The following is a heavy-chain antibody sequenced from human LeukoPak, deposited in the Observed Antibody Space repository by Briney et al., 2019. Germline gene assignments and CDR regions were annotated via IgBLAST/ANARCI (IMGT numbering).Heavy chain of an antibody. CDR3: AGIAVAGPVDY. CDR2: INGDGSST. CDR1: GFSFSSYW. D-gene: IGHD6-19*01. V-gene: IGHV3-74*01. J-gene: IGHJ4*02. Sequence: PGGSLRLSCAASGFSFSSYWMHWVRQAPGKGLVWVSRINGDGSSTSYADSVKGRFTISRDNAKNTLYLQMNSLRAEDTAVYYCAGIAVAGPVDYWGQGTLVTVSS.